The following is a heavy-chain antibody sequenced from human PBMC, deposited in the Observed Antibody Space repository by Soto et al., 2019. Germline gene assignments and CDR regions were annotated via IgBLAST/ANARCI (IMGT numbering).Heavy chain of an antibody. J-gene: IGHJ4*02. V-gene: IGHV4-59*01. Sequence: SETLSLTGTVSGGSISSYYWSWIRQPRGKGLEWIGYIYYSGSTNYNPSLKSRVTISVDTSKNQFSLKLSSVTAADTAVYYCARGPHDYGDYGAVEYFDYWGQGTLVTVSS. CDR2: IYYSGST. D-gene: IGHD4-17*01. CDR1: GGSISSYY. CDR3: ARGPHDYGDYGAVEYFDY.